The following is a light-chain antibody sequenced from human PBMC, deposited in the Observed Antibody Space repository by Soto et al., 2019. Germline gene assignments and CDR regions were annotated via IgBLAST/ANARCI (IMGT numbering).Light chain of an antibody. CDR2: DAS. CDR1: QTISSGF. J-gene: IGKJ5*01. Sequence: EIVLTRSPGILYLSPGDRATLSFSASQTISSGFLAWYQQKVGQAPRLLIYDASNRATGVPDRFSGSGSGTDFSLTISRLEPEDFAVYHCQQYSSSPRTFGQGTRLEIK. V-gene: IGKV3-20*01. CDR3: QQYSSSPRT.